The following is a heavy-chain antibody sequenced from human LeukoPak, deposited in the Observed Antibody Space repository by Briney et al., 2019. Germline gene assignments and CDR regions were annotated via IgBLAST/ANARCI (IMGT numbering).Heavy chain of an antibody. V-gene: IGHV3-30-3*01. Sequence: GGSLRLYCAASGFTFSSYAMHWVRQAPGKGLEWVAVISYDGSNKYYADSVKGRFTISRDNSKNTLYLQMNSLRAEDTAVYYCARDSYSSSWYSYGGFDPWGQGTLVTVSS. D-gene: IGHD6-13*01. J-gene: IGHJ5*02. CDR1: GFTFSSYA. CDR3: ARDSYSSSWYSYGGFDP. CDR2: ISYDGSNK.